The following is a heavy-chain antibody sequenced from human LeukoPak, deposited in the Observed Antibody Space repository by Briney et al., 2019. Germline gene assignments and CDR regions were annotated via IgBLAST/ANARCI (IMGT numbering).Heavy chain of an antibody. CDR2: ISSSGSTI. CDR3: ARDPLYGYFDY. V-gene: IGHV3-11*04. Sequence: GGSLRLSCAASGFTFSDYYMSWIRQAPGKGLEWVSYISSSGSTIYYADSVKGRFTISRDNAKNSLYLQMNCLRAEDTAVYYCARDPLYGYFDYWGQGTLVTVSS. D-gene: IGHD2/OR15-2a*01. J-gene: IGHJ4*02. CDR1: GFTFSDYY.